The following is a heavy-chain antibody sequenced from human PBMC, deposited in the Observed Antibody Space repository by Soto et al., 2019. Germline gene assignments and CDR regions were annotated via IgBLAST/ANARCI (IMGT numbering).Heavy chain of an antibody. CDR1: GFTFDDYA. CDR3: AKDRNVDTAMITPYFDY. CDR2: VSWNSGTI. D-gene: IGHD5-18*01. Sequence: EVQLLESGGGLVQPGRSLRLSCAASGFTFDDYAMHWVRQAPGKGLEWVSSVSWNSGTIAYADSVKGRFTISRDNAKNSLYLQMNSLRAEDTALYYCAKDRNVDTAMITPYFDYWGRGTLVTVSS. V-gene: IGHV3-9*01. J-gene: IGHJ4*02.